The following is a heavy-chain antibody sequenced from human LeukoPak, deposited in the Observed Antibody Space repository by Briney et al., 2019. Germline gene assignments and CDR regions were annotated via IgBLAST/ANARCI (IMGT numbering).Heavy chain of an antibody. Sequence: ASVKVSCKASGYTFTSYGINWVRQAPAQGLEWMGCIRAYNGDTNYAQKVQGRVTMTTDTSTSTAYMEVRSLRSDDTAVYYCARSPGTATSSDYWGQGTLVTVSS. D-gene: IGHD4-11*01. V-gene: IGHV1-18*01. CDR2: IRAYNGDT. CDR1: GYTFTSYG. J-gene: IGHJ4*02. CDR3: ARSPGTATSSDY.